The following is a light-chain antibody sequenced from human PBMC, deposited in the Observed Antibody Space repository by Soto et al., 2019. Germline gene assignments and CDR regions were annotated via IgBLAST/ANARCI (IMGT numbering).Light chain of an antibody. CDR1: RSYIGAYNF. J-gene: IGLJ2*01. Sequence: LTPPAPLSGSPGQSITNSCTGTRSYIGAYNFVSWYQQHPGKAPKLMLYDVNIRPSGVSNRFSGSKSGNTASLTISGLQAEDEADYYCTSWTTSTTMIFGGGTKVTVL. V-gene: IGLV2-14*03. CDR3: TSWTTSTTMI. CDR2: DVN.